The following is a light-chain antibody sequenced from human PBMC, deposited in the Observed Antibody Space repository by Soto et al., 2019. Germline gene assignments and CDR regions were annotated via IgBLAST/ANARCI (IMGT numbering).Light chain of an antibody. V-gene: IGKV3-20*01. CDR2: GAS. CDR3: QQYGYSPRT. CDR1: QTVRNNF. Sequence: EIVLTQSPDTLSLSPGERATLSCRASQTVRNNFLAWYQQKPGQAPRLLISGASSRATGIPDRFSGSGSGTDFTLTISSLDPEDFAVYFCQQYGYSPRTFGQGTKVDIK. J-gene: IGKJ1*01.